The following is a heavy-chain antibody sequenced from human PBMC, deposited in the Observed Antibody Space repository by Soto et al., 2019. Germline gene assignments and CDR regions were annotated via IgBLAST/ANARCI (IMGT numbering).Heavy chain of an antibody. CDR3: ASYSPDSGSYYPDDAFEI. J-gene: IGHJ3*02. CDR2: INAGNGNT. D-gene: IGHD1-26*01. CDR1: GYTFTSYA. V-gene: IGHV1-3*01. Sequence: ASVKVSCKASGYTFTSYAMHWVRQAPGQSLEWMGWINAGNGNTKYSQKFQGRVTITRDTSASTAYMELSSLRSEDTAVYYCASYSPDSGSYYPDDAFEILGQGTMVTVS.